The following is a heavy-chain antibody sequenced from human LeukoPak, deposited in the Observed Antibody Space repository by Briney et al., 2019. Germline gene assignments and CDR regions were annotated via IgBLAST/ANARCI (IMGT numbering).Heavy chain of an antibody. CDR3: ARGVRIVAGKFRRDYYMDV. J-gene: IGHJ6*03. CDR1: GFTFSSYP. D-gene: IGHD6-19*01. Sequence: GGSLTLSCAASGFTFSSYPMSWVRQAPGKGLEWVSAISGSGGSTYYADSVKGRFTISRDNSKNTLYLHMNSLRAEDTAVYYCARGVRIVAGKFRRDYYMDVWGKGTTVSVFS. V-gene: IGHV3-23*01. CDR2: ISGSGGST.